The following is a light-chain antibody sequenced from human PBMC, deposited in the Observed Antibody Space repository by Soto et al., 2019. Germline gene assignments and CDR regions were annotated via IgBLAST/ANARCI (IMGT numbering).Light chain of an antibody. CDR3: QKFDGEPLT. Sequence: EIQLTQSPSFLSVSVGDGVTITCRASQGINSHLAWFQQKPGKAPRLLIYAASTLQSGVPSRFSGSGSGTEFTLAFSRLQPEDFATYYFQKFDGEPLTFGGGTKREIK. V-gene: IGKV1-9*01. CDR2: AAS. J-gene: IGKJ4*01. CDR1: QGINSH.